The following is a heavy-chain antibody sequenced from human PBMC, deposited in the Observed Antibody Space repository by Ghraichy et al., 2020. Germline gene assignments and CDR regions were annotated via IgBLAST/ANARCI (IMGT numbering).Heavy chain of an antibody. CDR1: GFTFSSYS. D-gene: IGHD2-2*02. J-gene: IGHJ4*02. Sequence: LSLTCAASGFTFSSYSMNWVRQAPGKGLEWVSSISSSSSYIYYADLVKGRFTISRDNAKNSLYLQMNSLRAEDTAVYYCARDLYRHLDYWGQGTLVTVFS. V-gene: IGHV3-21*01. CDR3: ARDLYRHLDY. CDR2: ISSSSSYI.